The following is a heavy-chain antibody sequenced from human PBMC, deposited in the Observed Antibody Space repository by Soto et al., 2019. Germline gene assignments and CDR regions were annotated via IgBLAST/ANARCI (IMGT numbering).Heavy chain of an antibody. V-gene: IGHV5-51*01. CDR2: IYPDDSDT. J-gene: IGHJ4*02. CDR1: GYSFSNFW. D-gene: IGHD2-8*02. Sequence: PGESLKISCQASGYSFSNFWIAWVRQMPGEGLEWLCIIYPDDSDTRYSPSFLGQVTISADKSIKTTYLQWSSLKASDTAIYFCASSVLVTSTMNYFDLWGQGTLVTVSS. CDR3: ASSVLVTSTMNYFDL.